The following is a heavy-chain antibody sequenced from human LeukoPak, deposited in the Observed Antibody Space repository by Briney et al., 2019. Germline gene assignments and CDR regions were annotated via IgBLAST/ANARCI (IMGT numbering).Heavy chain of an antibody. Sequence: GSLRLSCAASGFTVSSYYMNWVRQAPGKGLEWIGSIYDSGSTYYNPSLKSRVTISVDTSKNQFSLKLNSVTAADTAVYYCARHYGPWGQGTLVTVSS. J-gene: IGHJ5*02. CDR2: IYDSGST. CDR3: ARHYGP. V-gene: IGHV4-39*01. CDR1: GFTVSSYY. D-gene: IGHD3-10*01.